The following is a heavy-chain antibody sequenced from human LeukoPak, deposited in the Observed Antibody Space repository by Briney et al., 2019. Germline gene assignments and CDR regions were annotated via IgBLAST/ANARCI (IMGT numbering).Heavy chain of an antibody. CDR3: ATHLGDCTSTSCYRGGSDP. Sequence: SETLSLTCAVSGYSISSGNYWGWMRQPPGKGLEWIGSIYQSGSTYYNPSLESRVTISVDASKNQFSLKLRSVTAADTAVYYCATHLGDCTSTSCYRGGSDPWGQGTLVTVSS. J-gene: IGHJ5*02. CDR1: GYSISSGNY. D-gene: IGHD2-2*01. CDR2: IYQSGST. V-gene: IGHV4-38-2*01.